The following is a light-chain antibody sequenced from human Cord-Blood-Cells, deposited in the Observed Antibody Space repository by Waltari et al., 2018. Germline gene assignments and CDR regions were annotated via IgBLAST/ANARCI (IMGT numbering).Light chain of an antibody. V-gene: IGKV3-20*01. Sequence: EIVLTQPPGTLFLSPGERATLSCRASQSVSSSYLAWYQQKPGQAPRLLIYGASSRSTGIPDRFSGSGSGTDFTLTISRLEPEDFAVYYCQQYGSSPGFGQGPSWRSN. CDR1: QSVSSSY. CDR3: QQYGSSPG. J-gene: IGKJ2*03. CDR2: GAS.